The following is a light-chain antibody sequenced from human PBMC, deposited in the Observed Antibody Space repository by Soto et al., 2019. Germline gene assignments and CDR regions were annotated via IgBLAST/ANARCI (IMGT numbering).Light chain of an antibody. V-gene: IGKV3-15*01. CDR1: QIVSIN. CDR3: QQYNNWPPVT. Sequence: EIVMTQSPATLSLSPWEGATLSCKASQIVSINLAWYQQKPGQPPRLLIYGASTRATGIPAGFSGSGSGTEFTLTISSLQSEDSAVYYCQQYNNWPPVTFGQGTKV. CDR2: GAS. J-gene: IGKJ1*01.